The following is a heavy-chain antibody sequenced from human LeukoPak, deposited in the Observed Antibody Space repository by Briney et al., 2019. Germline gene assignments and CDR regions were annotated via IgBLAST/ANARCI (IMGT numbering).Heavy chain of an antibody. D-gene: IGHD6-13*01. J-gene: IGHJ4*02. CDR1: GFTFSSYA. V-gene: IGHV3-33*06. CDR3: AKASIAAALDY. Sequence: GGSLRLSCAASGFTFSSYAMHWVRQAPGKGLEWVAVIWYDGSNKYYADSVKGRFTISRDNSKNTLYLQMNSLRAEDTAVYYCAKASIAAALDYWGQGTLVTVSS. CDR2: IWYDGSNK.